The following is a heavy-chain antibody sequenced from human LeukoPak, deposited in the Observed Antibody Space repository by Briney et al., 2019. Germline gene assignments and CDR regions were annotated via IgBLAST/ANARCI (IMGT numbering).Heavy chain of an antibody. CDR1: GFTFSSYA. Sequence: GGSLRLSCAASGFTFSSYAMTWVRQAPGKGLEWVSVTSGSGGTTYYADSVKGRFTISRDNSKNTLYLQMNSLRAEDTAVYYCAKVGRSSTSCPLSDWGQGTLVTVSS. D-gene: IGHD2-2*01. V-gene: IGHV3-23*01. CDR2: TSGSGGTT. J-gene: IGHJ4*02. CDR3: AKVGRSSTSCPLSD.